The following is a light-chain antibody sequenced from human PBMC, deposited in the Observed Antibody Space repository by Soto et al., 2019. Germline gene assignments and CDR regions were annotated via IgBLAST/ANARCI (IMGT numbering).Light chain of an antibody. CDR3: QQYNSYPWT. CDR2: ATS. Sequence: DIQMTQSPPSLSASVGGRVTITCRASKGINNYLAWFQQQPGTAPKPLIYATSTLHSGVPSRFTGSGSGTEFTLTITSLQPEDFVTYYCQQYNSYPWTFGQGTKVEVK. CDR1: KGINNY. V-gene: IGKV1-16*01. J-gene: IGKJ1*01.